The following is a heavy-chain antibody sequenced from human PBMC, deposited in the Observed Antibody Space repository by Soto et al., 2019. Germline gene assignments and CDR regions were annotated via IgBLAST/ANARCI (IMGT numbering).Heavy chain of an antibody. D-gene: IGHD4-17*01. CDR3: ARVYGDWGYYYYGMHV. J-gene: IGHJ6*02. V-gene: IGHV3-30*14. Sequence: QVQLVESGGGVVQPGRSLRLSCAASGFTFSSYAMHWVRQDPGKGLEWVAVISYDGSNKYYADSVKGRFTSSRDNSQNSLYLQMNSPRAEETAVYYCARVYGDWGYYYYGMHVWGQGTTVTVSS. CDR1: GFTFSSYA. CDR2: ISYDGSNK.